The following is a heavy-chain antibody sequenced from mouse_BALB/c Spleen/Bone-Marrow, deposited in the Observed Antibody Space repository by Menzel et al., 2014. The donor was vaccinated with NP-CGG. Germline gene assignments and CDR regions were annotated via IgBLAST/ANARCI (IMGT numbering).Heavy chain of an antibody. CDR2: ISSLASSI. V-gene: IGHV5-15*02. J-gene: IGHJ4*01. CDR1: GFTFSEYG. CDR3: VRRGNGIYAMDY. Sequence: EVQLQQSGGGLVQPGGSRKLSCAASGFTFSEYGMEWVRQAPGKGPEWVAFISSLASSIYYADSVTGRFTLSRENAKNTLYLEMTSLRSEDTAMYFCVRRGNGIYAMDYWGQGTSVTVSS.